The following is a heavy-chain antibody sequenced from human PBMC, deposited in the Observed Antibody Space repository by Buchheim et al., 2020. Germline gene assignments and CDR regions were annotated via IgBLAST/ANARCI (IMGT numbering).Heavy chain of an antibody. Sequence: QLVESGGGLVQPGGSLRIFCRASGFTLSDHWMTWVRQTPGNGLQWVASTNQDESEVYYVDSVKARFTISRDNPKTSLFLQMNSLRAEDTALYYCVRGFSAMSVWGQGT. J-gene: IGHJ4*02. CDR1: GFTLSDHW. CDR3: VRGFSAMSV. V-gene: IGHV3-7*04. D-gene: IGHD5-12*01. CDR2: TNQDESEV.